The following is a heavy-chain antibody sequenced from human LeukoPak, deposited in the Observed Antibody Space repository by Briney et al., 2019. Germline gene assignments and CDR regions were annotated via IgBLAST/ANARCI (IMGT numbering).Heavy chain of an antibody. CDR3: AVLLARGWFDP. Sequence: PSETLSLTCTVSGGSISSSSYYWGWIRQPPGKGLEWIGSIYYSGSTYYNPSLKSRVTISVDTSKNQFSLKLSSVTAADTAVYYCAVLLARGWFDPWGQGTLVTVSS. CDR2: IYYSGST. D-gene: IGHD3-16*01. V-gene: IGHV4-39*01. CDR1: GGSISSSSYY. J-gene: IGHJ5*02.